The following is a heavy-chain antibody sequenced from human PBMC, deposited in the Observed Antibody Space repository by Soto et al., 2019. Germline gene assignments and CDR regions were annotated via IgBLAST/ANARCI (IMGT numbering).Heavy chain of an antibody. V-gene: IGHV4-30-2*01. J-gene: IGHJ3*02. D-gene: IGHD3-16*02. CDR3: ARVLDYDYVWGSYRRGDAFDI. CDR1: GGSISSGGYS. CDR2: IYHSGST. Sequence: PSETLSLTCAVSGGSISSGGYSWSWIRQPPGKGLEWIGYIYHSGSTYYKPSLKSRVTISVDRSKNQFSLKLRSVTAADTAVYNCARVLDYDYVWGSYRRGDAFDIWGQGTMVTVSS.